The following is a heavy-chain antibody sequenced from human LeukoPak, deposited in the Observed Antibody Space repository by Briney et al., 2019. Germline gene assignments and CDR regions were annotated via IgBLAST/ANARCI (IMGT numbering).Heavy chain of an antibody. CDR3: ARGSCSGGSCYNY. V-gene: IGHV3-53*01. D-gene: IGHD2-15*01. Sequence: GGSLRLSCAASGFTVSSNYMSWVRQAPGKGLEWVSVTYSGGSTYYADSVKGRFTISRDNSKNTLYLQMNSLRAEDTAVYYCARGSCSGGSCYNYWGQGTLVTVSS. CDR2: TYSGGST. J-gene: IGHJ4*02. CDR1: GFTVSSNY.